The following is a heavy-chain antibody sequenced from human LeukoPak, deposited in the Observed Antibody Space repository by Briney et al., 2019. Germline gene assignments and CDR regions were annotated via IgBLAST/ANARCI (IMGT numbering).Heavy chain of an antibody. CDR3: AKGYTADYYYYMDV. CDR1: GFTVNSNY. J-gene: IGHJ6*03. Sequence: GGSLRLSCAASGFTVNSNYMGWVRQAPGKGLEWVSVIYSGVGTFYAGSVKGRFTISRDNSKNTLYLQMNSLRAEDTAVYYCAKGYTADYYYYMDVWGKGTTVTVSS. V-gene: IGHV3-53*01. D-gene: IGHD5-18*01. CDR2: IYSGVGT.